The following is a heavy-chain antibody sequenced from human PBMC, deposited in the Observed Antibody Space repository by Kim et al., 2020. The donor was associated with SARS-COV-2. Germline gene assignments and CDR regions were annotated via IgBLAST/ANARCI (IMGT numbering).Heavy chain of an antibody. CDR1: GGSISSGSYY. Sequence: SETLSLTCTVSGGSISSGSYYWSWIRQPAGKGLEWIGRIYTSGSTNSNPSLKSRVTISVYTSKNQFSLRLSSVTAADAAVYYCARDPLDVLDAFDIWGQGTMVTVSS. V-gene: IGHV4-61*02. CDR2: IYTSGST. J-gene: IGHJ3*02. CDR3: ARDPLDVLDAFDI. D-gene: IGHD1-1*01.